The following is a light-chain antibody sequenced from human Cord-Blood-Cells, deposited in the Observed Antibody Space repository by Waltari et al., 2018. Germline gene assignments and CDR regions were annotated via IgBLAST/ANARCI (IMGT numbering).Light chain of an antibody. CDR3: QQRSNWPL. CDR2: DAS. V-gene: IGKV3-11*01. J-gene: IGKJ4*02. CDR1: QSVSSY. Sequence: EIVLTQSPATLSLSPGARATLSCRASQSVSSYLAWYQQKPGQAPRLLIYDASNRATGIPARFSGGGSGTDFTLTISSLEPEDFAVYYCQQRSNWPLFGGGTKVVIK.